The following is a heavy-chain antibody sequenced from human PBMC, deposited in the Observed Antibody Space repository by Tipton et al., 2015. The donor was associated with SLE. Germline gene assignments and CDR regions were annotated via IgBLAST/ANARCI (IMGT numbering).Heavy chain of an antibody. Sequence: TLSLTCTVSGGSLSSGSYCWSWIRQSAGKGLEWIGRVYTSGITNYNPSLKSRVSISVDTSKNQVSLRLTSVTAADTAVYYCARDLLYGGYSYGLDYWGQGTLVTVSS. V-gene: IGHV4-61*02. CDR2: VYTSGIT. CDR1: GGSLSSGSYC. J-gene: IGHJ4*02. D-gene: IGHD5-18*01. CDR3: ARDLLYGGYSYGLDY.